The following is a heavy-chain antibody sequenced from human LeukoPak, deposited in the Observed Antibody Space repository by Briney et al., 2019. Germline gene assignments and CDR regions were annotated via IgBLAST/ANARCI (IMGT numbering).Heavy chain of an antibody. CDR2: ISSGRTT. CDR1: GFTSSTYA. Sequence: GGSLRLSCAGSGFTSSTYAMSWVRQAPGKGLEWVSTISSGRTTYYVDSVKGRFTISRDNSKNTLYLQMNSLRAEDTAVYYCAKHSMFGGGHFDYWGQGTLVTVSS. D-gene: IGHD3-16*01. CDR3: AKHSMFGGGHFDY. J-gene: IGHJ4*02. V-gene: IGHV3-23*01.